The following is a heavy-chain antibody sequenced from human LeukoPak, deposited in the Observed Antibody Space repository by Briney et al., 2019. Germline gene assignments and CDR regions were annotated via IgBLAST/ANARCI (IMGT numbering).Heavy chain of an antibody. CDR3: ARVLGVYGSGSYYFDF. V-gene: IGHV3-48*01. D-gene: IGHD3-10*01. CDR2: IAGSTI. CDR1: GFTFSSYS. Sequence: GGSLRLSCAASGFTFSSYSMNWVRQAPGKGLQWVSYIAGSTIYYADSVKGRFTISRDNARNSLYLQMNSLRAEDTAVYYCARVLGVYGSGSYYFDFWGQGALVTVSS. J-gene: IGHJ4*02.